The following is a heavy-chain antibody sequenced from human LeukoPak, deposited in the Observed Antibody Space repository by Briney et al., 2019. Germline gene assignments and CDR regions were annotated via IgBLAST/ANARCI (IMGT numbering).Heavy chain of an antibody. Sequence: GGSLRLSCAASGFSFTTYWMSWVRQAPGKGLEWVSGIDTDGSTTNYADSVKGRFTISRDNAKNTVYLEMNSLRAEDTATYYCAREGSYLNSGGSYYLHWFDPWGQGTLVTVSS. CDR2: IDTDGSTT. CDR1: GFSFTTYW. J-gene: IGHJ5*02. D-gene: IGHD3-22*01. V-gene: IGHV3-74*01. CDR3: AREGSYLNSGGSYYLHWFDP.